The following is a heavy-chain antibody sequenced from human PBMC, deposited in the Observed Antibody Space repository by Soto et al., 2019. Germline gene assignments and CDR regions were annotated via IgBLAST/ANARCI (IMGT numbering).Heavy chain of an antibody. V-gene: IGHV3-30*18. Sequence: GGSLRLSCAASGFTFSSYGMHWVRQAPGKGLEWVAVISYDGSNKYYADSVKGRFTISRDNSKNTLYLQMNSLRAEDTAEYYCAKDGQVYCDTEVDYWGQGTLVTVSS. CDR3: AKDGQVYCDTEVDY. CDR1: GFTFSSYG. J-gene: IGHJ4*02. D-gene: IGHD4-17*01. CDR2: ISYDGSNK.